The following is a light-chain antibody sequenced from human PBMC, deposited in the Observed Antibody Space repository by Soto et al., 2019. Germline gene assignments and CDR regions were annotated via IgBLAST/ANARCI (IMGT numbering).Light chain of an antibody. Sequence: DIQMTQSPSTLSASVGDRVTITCRASQRISTWLAWYQQKPGKAPNLLIYKASNLESGVPSRFSGSGSGTEFTLTISSLQPDDFATYYCQQSNSYSTFGQGTKVEIK. CDR1: QRISTW. J-gene: IGKJ1*01. CDR3: QQSNSYST. CDR2: KAS. V-gene: IGKV1-5*03.